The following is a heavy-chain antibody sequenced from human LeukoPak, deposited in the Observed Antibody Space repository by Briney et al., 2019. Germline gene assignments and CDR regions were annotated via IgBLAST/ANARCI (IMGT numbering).Heavy chain of an antibody. CDR3: ARESGGDLGEAFDI. V-gene: IGHV3-21*01. D-gene: IGHD1-26*01. J-gene: IGHJ3*02. CDR2: IGGSSTSL. CDR1: GFTFSTYA. Sequence: PGGSLRLSCAASGFTFSTYAMNWVRQAPGEGLEWVSSIGGSSTSLYYADSLKGRFTISRDNAKNSLYLQLSSLRAEDTAVYYCARESGGDLGEAFDIWGQGTMVTVSS.